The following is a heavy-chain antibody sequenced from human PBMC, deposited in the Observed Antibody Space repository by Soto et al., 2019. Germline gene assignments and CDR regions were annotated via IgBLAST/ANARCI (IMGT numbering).Heavy chain of an antibody. D-gene: IGHD4-4*01. CDR3: ARSYTATTEANWFDP. Sequence: QVQLQESGPGLVRTSQTLSLTCTVSGGSINSGGYYWSWIRQHPGKGLEWIGYIYYTGITYFNPSLRSRVIISVDTSKNQFSLTMNSVSAADTAVYYCARSYTATTEANWFDPWGQGTLVTVSS. V-gene: IGHV4-31*03. CDR1: GGSINSGGYY. J-gene: IGHJ5*02. CDR2: IYYTGIT.